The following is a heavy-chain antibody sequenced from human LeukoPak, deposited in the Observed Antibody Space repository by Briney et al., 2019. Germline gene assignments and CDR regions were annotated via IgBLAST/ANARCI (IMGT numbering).Heavy chain of an antibody. V-gene: IGHV1-69*04. D-gene: IGHD6-19*01. CDR2: IIPILGIA. Sequence: SVKVSCKASGGTFSSYAISWVRQAPGQGLEWMGRIIPILGIANYAQKFQGRVTITRDTSASTAYMELSSLRSEDTAVYYCARAKIEQWLVPSYWGQGTLVTVSS. J-gene: IGHJ4*02. CDR1: GGTFSSYA. CDR3: ARAKIEQWLVPSY.